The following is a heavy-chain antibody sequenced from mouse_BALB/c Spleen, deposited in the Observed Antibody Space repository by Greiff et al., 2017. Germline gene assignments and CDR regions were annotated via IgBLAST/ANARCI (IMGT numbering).Heavy chain of an antibody. Sequence: EVMLVESGGGLVKPGGSLKLSCAASGFTFSDYYMYWVRQTPEKRLEWVATISDGGSYTYYPDSVKGRFTISRDNAKNNLYLQMSSLKSEDTAMYYCARLRRGDYAMDYWGQGTSVTVSS. D-gene: IGHD2-12*01. CDR2: ISDGGSYT. CDR3: ARLRRGDYAMDY. J-gene: IGHJ4*01. CDR1: GFTFSDYY. V-gene: IGHV5-4*02.